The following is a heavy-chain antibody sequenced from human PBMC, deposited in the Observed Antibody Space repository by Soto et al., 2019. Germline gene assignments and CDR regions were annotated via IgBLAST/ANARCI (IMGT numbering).Heavy chain of an antibody. CDR1: GFTFTNAW. CDR3: TTDSYSTIIIVRFDY. Sequence: EVQLVESGGGLVKPGGSLRLSCAASGFTFTNAWINWVRQAPGKGLEWVGSIKSKTDGGTTDYAEPVKGRFAISRDDSNNIVYLQMNRLKIEDTAVYYSTTDSYSTIIIVRFDYWGHGTLVTVSS. CDR2: IKSKTDGGTT. D-gene: IGHD3-22*01. V-gene: IGHV3-15*07. J-gene: IGHJ4*01.